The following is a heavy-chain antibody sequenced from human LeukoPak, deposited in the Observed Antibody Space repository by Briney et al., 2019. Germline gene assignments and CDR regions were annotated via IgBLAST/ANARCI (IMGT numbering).Heavy chain of an antibody. J-gene: IGHJ4*02. D-gene: IGHD4-17*01. CDR1: GFSFSSYD. CDR3: AKGGVDY. Sequence: SGGSLRLSCAASGFSFSSYDMSWIRPAPGKGLEWVSAISRSGDSTYYTDSVKGRFTISRDNSRNTLSLQMNNLRAEDTAVYYCAKGGVDYWGQGTLVTVSS. V-gene: IGHV3-23*01. CDR2: ISRSGDST.